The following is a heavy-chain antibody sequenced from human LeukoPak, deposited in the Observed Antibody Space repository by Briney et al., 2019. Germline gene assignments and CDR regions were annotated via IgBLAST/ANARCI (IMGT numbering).Heavy chain of an antibody. Sequence: SETLSLTCAVYGGSFSGYYWSWIRQPPGKGLEWIGEINHSGSTNYNPSLKSRVTISVDTSKNQFSLKLSSVTAADTAVYYCARDQTTINWFDPWGQGTLVTVSS. D-gene: IGHD4-17*01. CDR2: INHSGST. CDR1: GGSFSGYY. CDR3: ARDQTTINWFDP. J-gene: IGHJ5*02. V-gene: IGHV4-34*01.